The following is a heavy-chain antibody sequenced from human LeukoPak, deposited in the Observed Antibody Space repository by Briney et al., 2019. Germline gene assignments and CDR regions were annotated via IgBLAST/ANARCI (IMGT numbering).Heavy chain of an antibody. CDR1: GGTFSSYT. V-gene: IGHV1-69*02. Sequence: SVKVSCKASGGTFSSYTISWVRQAPGQGLEWMGRIIPILGIANYAQKFQGRVTITADKSTSTAYMELSSLRPEDTAVYYCAANAVSRDGYNFDYWGQGTLVTVSS. CDR3: AANAVSRDGYNFDY. J-gene: IGHJ4*02. CDR2: IIPILGIA. D-gene: IGHD5-24*01.